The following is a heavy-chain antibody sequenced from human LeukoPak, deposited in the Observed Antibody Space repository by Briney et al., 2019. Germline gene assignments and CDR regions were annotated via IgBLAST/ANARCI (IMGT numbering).Heavy chain of an antibody. D-gene: IGHD4-17*01. V-gene: IGHV3-23*01. Sequence: PGGSLRLSCAASGFTFSSCAMSWVRQAPGKGLEWVSAISGSGGSTYYADSVKGRFTISRDNSKNTLYLQMNSLRAEDTAVYYCAKPFFDYGVLGYWGQGTLVTVSS. J-gene: IGHJ4*02. CDR2: ISGSGGST. CDR3: AKPFFDYGVLGY. CDR1: GFTFSSCA.